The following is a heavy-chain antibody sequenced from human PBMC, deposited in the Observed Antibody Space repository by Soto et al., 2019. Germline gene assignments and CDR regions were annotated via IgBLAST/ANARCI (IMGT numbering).Heavy chain of an antibody. CDR1: GYTFTSYG. Sequence: ASVKVSCKASGYTFTSYGISWVRQAPGQGLEWMGWISAYNGKTNYAQKLQGRVTMTTDTSTSTAYMELRSLRSDDTAVYYCARHIGMTTVTDYLYYFDYWGQGTLVTVSS. CDR2: ISAYNGKT. V-gene: IGHV1-18*01. CDR3: ARHIGMTTVTDYLYYFDY. D-gene: IGHD4-17*01. J-gene: IGHJ4*02.